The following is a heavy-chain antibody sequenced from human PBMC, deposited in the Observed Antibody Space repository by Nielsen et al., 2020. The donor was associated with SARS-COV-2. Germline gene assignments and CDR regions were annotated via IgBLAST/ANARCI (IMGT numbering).Heavy chain of an antibody. CDR1: GFTFSSYG. V-gene: IGHV3-30*03. D-gene: IGHD3-9*01. J-gene: IGHJ6*03. CDR2: ISYDGSNK. CDR3: ARDGNDILTGYYGMDV. Sequence: GGSLRLSCAASGFTFSSYGMHWVRQAPGKGLEWVAVISYDGSNKYYADSVKGRFTISRDNSKNTLYLQMNSLRAEDTAVYYCARDGNDILTGYYGMDVWGKGTTVTVSS.